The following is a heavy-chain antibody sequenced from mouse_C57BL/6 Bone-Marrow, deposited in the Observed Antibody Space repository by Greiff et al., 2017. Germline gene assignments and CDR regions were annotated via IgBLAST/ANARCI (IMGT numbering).Heavy chain of an antibody. V-gene: IGHV1-54*01. CDR2: INPGSGGT. D-gene: IGHD2-2*01. J-gene: IGHJ3*01. Sequence: QVQLQQSGAELVRPGTSVKVSCKASGYAFTNYLIEWVKQRPGQGLEWIGVINPGSGGTNYNEKFKGKATMTADKSYSTAYMQISSLTSEDSAVYFCARAAGGYFAYWGQGTLVTVSA. CDR1: GYAFTNYL. CDR3: ARAAGGYFAY.